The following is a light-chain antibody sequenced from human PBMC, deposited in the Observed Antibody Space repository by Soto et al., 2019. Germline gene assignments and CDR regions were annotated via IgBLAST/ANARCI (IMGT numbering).Light chain of an antibody. V-gene: IGLV2-23*01. CDR2: ETN. CDR3: CSYADSDILT. CDR1: SRNIGSYHH. Sequence: QSALTQPASVSGSPGQSITISCIGSSRNIGSYHHVSWYQRFPGKAPKLIIFETNKRPSGISSRFSGSKGDNTATLTISGLQTEDEADYYCCSYADSDILTFGGGTKLTVL. J-gene: IGLJ2*01.